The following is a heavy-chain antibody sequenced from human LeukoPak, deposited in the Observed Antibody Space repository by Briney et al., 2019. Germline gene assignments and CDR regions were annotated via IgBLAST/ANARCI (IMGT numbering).Heavy chain of an antibody. CDR1: GYTFTSYG. CDR2: ISAYNGNT. D-gene: IGHD3-3*01. J-gene: IGHJ5*02. V-gene: IGHV1-18*01. Sequence: ASVKVSCKASGYTFTSYGISWVQQAPGQGLEWMGWISAYNGNTNYAQKLQGRVTMTTDTSTSTAYMELRSLRSDDTAVYYCARVYYDFWSGYSNWFDPWGQGTLVTVSS. CDR3: ARVYYDFWSGYSNWFDP.